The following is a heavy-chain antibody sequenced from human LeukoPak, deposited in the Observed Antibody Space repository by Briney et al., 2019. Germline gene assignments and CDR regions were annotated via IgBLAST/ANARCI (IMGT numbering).Heavy chain of an antibody. V-gene: IGHV1-18*01. CDR1: GYTFTSYG. CDR2: ISAYNGNT. J-gene: IGHJ4*02. D-gene: IGHD3-22*01. CDR3: ARVVITTGGFDY. Sequence: ASGTVSCKASGYTFTSYGISWVRQAPGQGLEWMGWISAYNGNTNYAQKLQGRVTMTTDTSTSTAYMELRSLRSDDTAVYYCARVVITTGGFDYWGQGTLVTVSS.